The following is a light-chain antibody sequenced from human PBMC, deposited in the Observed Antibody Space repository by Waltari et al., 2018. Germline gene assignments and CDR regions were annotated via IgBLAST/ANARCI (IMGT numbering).Light chain of an antibody. V-gene: IGKV3-20*01. Sequence: EIVLTQSPGTLSLSPGERATPSCRASQSVSSSYLAWYQQKPGQAPRLLIYGASSRATGTPDRFSGSGSGTDFTLTISRLEPEDFAVYYCQQYGSSPPSLTFGGGTKVEIK. J-gene: IGKJ4*01. CDR1: QSVSSSY. CDR3: QQYGSSPPSLT. CDR2: GAS.